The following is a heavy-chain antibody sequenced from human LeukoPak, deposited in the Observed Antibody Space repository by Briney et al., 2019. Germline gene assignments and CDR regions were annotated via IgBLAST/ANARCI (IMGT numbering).Heavy chain of an antibody. J-gene: IGHJ1*01. CDR2: INPSGGST. D-gene: IGHD6-13*01. Sequence: ASVKVSCKASGYTFTSYYMHWVRQAPGQGLEWMGIINPSGGSTSYAQKFQVRVTMTRDTATTQVYLELNSLSLEDTAGYYYSRAEGRSTQQPLLWGQGTLVTVSS. CDR1: GYTFTSYY. V-gene: IGHV1-46*01. CDR3: SRAEGRSTQQPLL.